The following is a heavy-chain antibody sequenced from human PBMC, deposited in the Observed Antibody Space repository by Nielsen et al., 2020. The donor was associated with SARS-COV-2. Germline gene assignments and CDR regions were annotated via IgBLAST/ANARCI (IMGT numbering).Heavy chain of an antibody. V-gene: IGHV1-3*01. J-gene: IGHJ6*02. D-gene: IGHD1-26*01. CDR1: VSSFPSYA. Sequence: ASVHVSCKASVSSFPSYALHWVWQAPGQRLAWMGWINVGNGNTKYSQKFQGRVTFTRDTSASTAYMELSSLRFEDTAVYYCARERSREYGIDVWGQGTTVTVSS. CDR3: ARERSREYGIDV. CDR2: INVGNGNT.